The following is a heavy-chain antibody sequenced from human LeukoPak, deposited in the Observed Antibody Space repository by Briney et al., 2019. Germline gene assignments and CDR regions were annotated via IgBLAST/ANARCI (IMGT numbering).Heavy chain of an antibody. V-gene: IGHV4-38-2*02. D-gene: IGHD3-10*01. J-gene: IGHJ5*02. Sequence: SETLSLTCAVSGYSISSGYYWGWIRQPPGKGLEWIGSIYYSGSTYYNPSLKSRVAISVDTSKNQFSLKLSSVTAADTAVYYCARDLGSGPWFGELKTTWGQGTLVTVSS. CDR2: IYYSGST. CDR1: GYSISSGYY. CDR3: ARDLGSGPWFGELKTT.